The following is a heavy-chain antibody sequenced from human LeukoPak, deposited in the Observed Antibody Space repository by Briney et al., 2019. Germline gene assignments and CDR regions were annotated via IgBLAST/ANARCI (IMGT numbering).Heavy chain of an antibody. CDR3: TRDQGWQQFDS. CDR1: GFTVSSNS. V-gene: IGHV3-7*01. CDR2: INNHGSET. J-gene: IGHJ4*02. D-gene: IGHD5-24*01. Sequence: GGSLRLSCTVSGFTVSSNSMSWVRQAPGKGLERVANINNHGSETYYVDSVRGRFTISRDNAKNSLYLQMNSLRDGDTAVYFCTRDQGWQQFDSWGQGTLVTVSS.